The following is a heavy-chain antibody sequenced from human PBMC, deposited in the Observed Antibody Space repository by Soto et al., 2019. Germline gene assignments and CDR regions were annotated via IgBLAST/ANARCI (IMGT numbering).Heavy chain of an antibody. D-gene: IGHD2-15*01. V-gene: IGHV3-23*01. Sequence: EVQLLESGGGLVQPGGSLRLSCAASGFRLSDSAVSWVRQAPGKWLEWVSSLTVTGDSAFYSDSVNGRFTISRDLSKSTRYLQMNSLRAEDTAVYYCAKNGCSYPACYPYYYYVDVWGRGTTVTVSS. J-gene: IGHJ6*03. CDR1: GFRLSDSA. CDR3: AKNGCSYPACYPYYYYVDV. CDR2: LTVTGDSA.